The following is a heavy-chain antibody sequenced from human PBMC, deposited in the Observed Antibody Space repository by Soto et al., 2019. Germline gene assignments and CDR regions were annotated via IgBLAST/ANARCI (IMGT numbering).Heavy chain of an antibody. CDR3: ARVKGRYFDWLLDAFDI. V-gene: IGHV1-8*01. D-gene: IGHD3-9*01. CDR1: GYTFTSYD. Sequence: GASVKVSCKASGYTFTSYDINWVRQATGQGLEWMGWMNPNSGNTGYAQKFQGRVTMTRNTSISTAYMELSSLRSEDTAVYYCARVKGRYFDWLLDAFDIWGQGTMVTVSS. CDR2: MNPNSGNT. J-gene: IGHJ3*02.